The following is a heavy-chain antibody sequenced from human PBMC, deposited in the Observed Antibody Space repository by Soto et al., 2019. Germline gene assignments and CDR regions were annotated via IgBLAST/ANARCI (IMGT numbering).Heavy chain of an antibody. Sequence: EVQLLESGGGLVQPGGSLRLSCPASGFTFSNYVMTWVRQAPGKGLGWVSSISGSGSSSYYAESVKGRFIISRDNSKNTLYLQMNSLRADDTAIYYCAKGSFSQTSGPYYFDFWGQGTLVTVSS. V-gene: IGHV3-23*01. J-gene: IGHJ4*02. D-gene: IGHD6-19*01. CDR2: ISGSGSSS. CDR1: GFTFSNYV. CDR3: AKGSFSQTSGPYYFDF.